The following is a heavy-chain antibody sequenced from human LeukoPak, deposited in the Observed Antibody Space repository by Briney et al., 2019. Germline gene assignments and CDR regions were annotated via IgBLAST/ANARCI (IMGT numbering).Heavy chain of an antibody. J-gene: IGHJ4*02. V-gene: IGHV3-23*01. CDR3: AKDGLVDNWNAGAGYFDY. Sequence: GGSLRLSCAASGFTFTAYGMGWGRQAPGKGRELVAAISGSGGSTYYADSVNGRFNISRDNSKDTLNLQMNRLRAEDTTLYYCAKDGLVDNWNAGAGYFDYWGQGTLVTVSS. D-gene: IGHD1-1*01. CDR1: GFTFTAYG. CDR2: ISGSGGST.